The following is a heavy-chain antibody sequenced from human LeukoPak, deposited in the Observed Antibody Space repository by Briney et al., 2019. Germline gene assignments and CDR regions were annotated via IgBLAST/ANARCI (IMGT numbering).Heavy chain of an antibody. J-gene: IGHJ2*01. CDR3: ARENYGDLLYWYFDL. D-gene: IGHD4-17*01. Sequence: PGGSLRLSCAASGFTFSNYWMNWVRQAPGKGLEWVANIKQDGGEKSYADSVKGRFTISRDNAKNSLHLQMNSLRAEDTAVYYCARENYGDLLYWYFDLWGRGTLVTVSS. CDR1: GFTFSNYW. V-gene: IGHV3-7*01. CDR2: IKQDGGEK.